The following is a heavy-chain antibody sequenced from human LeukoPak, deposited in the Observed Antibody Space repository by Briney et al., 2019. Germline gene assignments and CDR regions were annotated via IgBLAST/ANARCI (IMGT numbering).Heavy chain of an antibody. CDR1: GGTFSSYA. CDR3: ARIGGDIVVVPADNWFDP. D-gene: IGHD2-2*01. Sequence: ASVKVSCKASGGTFSSYAISWVRQAPGQGLEWMGGIIPIFGTANYAQKFQGRVTITADESTSTAYMELSSLRSEDTAVYYCARIGGDIVVVPADNWFDPWGQGTLVTVSS. V-gene: IGHV1-69*01. J-gene: IGHJ5*02. CDR2: IIPIFGTA.